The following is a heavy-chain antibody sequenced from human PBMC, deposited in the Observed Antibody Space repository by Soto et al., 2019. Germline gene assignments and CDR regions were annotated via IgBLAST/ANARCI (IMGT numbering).Heavy chain of an antibody. CDR1: GGSISSSIYY. CDR2: IYYSGST. D-gene: IGHD2-8*01. V-gene: IGHV4-39*01. CDR3: ARRCTNGVCYATYFDY. Sequence: SETLSLTCPVSGGSISSSIYYWGWIRQPPGKGLEWIGSIYYSGSTYYNPSLKSRVTISVDTSKNQFSLKLSSVTAADTAVYYCARRCTNGVCYATYFDYWGQGTLVTVSS. J-gene: IGHJ4*02.